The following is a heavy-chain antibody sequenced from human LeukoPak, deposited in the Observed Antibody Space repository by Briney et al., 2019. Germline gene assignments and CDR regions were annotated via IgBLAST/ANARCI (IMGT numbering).Heavy chain of an antibody. J-gene: IGHJ4*02. CDR2: SRNKENRYST. Sequence: PGGSLRLSCATSGFTFSVYYMAWARQAPGKGLEWVGLSRNKENRYSTEYAAPVKGRITISRDESQNLLHLQMRSLKSDDTAVYYCVREYYGGYDYWGQGTLVTVSS. V-gene: IGHV3-72*01. D-gene: IGHD3-10*01. CDR1: GFTFSVYY. CDR3: VREYYGGYDY.